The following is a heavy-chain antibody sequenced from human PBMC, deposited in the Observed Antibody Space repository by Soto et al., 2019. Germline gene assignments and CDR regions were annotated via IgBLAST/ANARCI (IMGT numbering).Heavy chain of an antibody. Sequence: ASVKVSCKASGYSFTIYAMHWVRQAPGQRLEWMGWINAGNGNTKYSQKFQGRVTITRDTSASTAYMELSSLRSEDTAVYYCARGRGYYDSSGYYPDAFDIWGQGTMVTVSS. CDR1: GYSFTIYA. J-gene: IGHJ3*02. V-gene: IGHV1-3*01. CDR2: INAGNGNT. D-gene: IGHD3-22*01. CDR3: ARGRGYYDSSGYYPDAFDI.